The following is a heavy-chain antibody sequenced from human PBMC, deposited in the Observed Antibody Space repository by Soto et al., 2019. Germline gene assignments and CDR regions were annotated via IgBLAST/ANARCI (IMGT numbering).Heavy chain of an antibody. CDR2: IYPGDSDT. Sequence: WESLKISCKGSGYIFSNYWIGWVRQTPGKGLEWMGIIYPGDSDTRYSPSFQGQVTMSVDKAISTAYLQWSSLKASDTAMYYCARRRYWHYGQEDVFDYWGQGTLGIVSA. CDR3: ARRRYWHYGQEDVFDY. V-gene: IGHV5-51*01. D-gene: IGHD4-17*01. J-gene: IGHJ4*02. CDR1: GYIFSNYW.